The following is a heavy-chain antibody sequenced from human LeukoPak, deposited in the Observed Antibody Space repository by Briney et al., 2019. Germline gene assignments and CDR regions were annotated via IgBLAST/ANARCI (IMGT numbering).Heavy chain of an antibody. V-gene: IGHV3-21*01. D-gene: IGHD1-26*01. Sequence: GGSLRLSCAASGFTFSSYSMNWVRQAPGKGLEWVSSISSSSSYIYYADSVKGRFTISRDNAKNSLYLQMNSLRAEDTAVYYCASPTGNSGSYYRYFDYWGQGTLVTVSS. CDR2: ISSSSSYI. CDR1: GFTFSSYS. CDR3: ASPTGNSGSYYRYFDY. J-gene: IGHJ4*02.